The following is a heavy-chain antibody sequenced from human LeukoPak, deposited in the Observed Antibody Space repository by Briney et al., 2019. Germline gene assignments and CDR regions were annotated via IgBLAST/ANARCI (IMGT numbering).Heavy chain of an antibody. V-gene: IGHV1-46*01. J-gene: IGHJ6*03. CDR3: AREPAAISLYDMDV. CDR2: IDPSGGST. CDR1: GYTFPSYY. Sequence: GSSVTVSCKASGYTFPSYYMHWVRQAPGQGLEWMGIIDPSGGSTSEAQKFQGRVTMTRDMSTRTVYMELSSLRSEDTAVYYCAREPAAISLYDMDVWGKAPRSPSP. D-gene: IGHD2-2*02.